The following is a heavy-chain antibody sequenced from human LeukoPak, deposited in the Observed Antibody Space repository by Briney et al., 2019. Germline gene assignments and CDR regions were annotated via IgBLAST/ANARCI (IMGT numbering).Heavy chain of an antibody. J-gene: IGHJ6*03. CDR1: GGSISSGDYY. Sequence: SETLSLTCTVSGGSISSGDYYWSWIRQPPGKGLEWIGYIYYSGSAYYNPSLKSRVTISVDTSKNQFSLKLSSVTAADTAVYYCANGIVGAPDYYMDVWGKGTTVTVSS. CDR2: IYYSGSA. CDR3: ANGIVGAPDYYMDV. D-gene: IGHD1-26*01. V-gene: IGHV4-30-4*08.